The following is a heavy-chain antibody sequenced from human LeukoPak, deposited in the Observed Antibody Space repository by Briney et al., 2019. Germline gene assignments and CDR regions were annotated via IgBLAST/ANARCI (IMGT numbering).Heavy chain of an antibody. CDR2: IKHDGSEK. CDR1: GFIFTNYF. D-gene: IGHD3-3*01. CDR3: ATDRGWRTSGYYLYYFEY. Sequence: PGGSLRLSCAASGFIFTNYFMSWVRQAPGKGLEWVASIKHDGSEKYYVDSVRGRFTTSRDNTKNSLYLQMSSLRAEDTAVYYCATDRGWRTSGYYLYYFEYWGQGTLVTFSS. V-gene: IGHV3-7*01. J-gene: IGHJ4*02.